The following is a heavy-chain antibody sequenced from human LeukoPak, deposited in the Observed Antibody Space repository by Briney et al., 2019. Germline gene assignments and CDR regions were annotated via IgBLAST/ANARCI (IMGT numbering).Heavy chain of an antibody. CDR1: GFTFNTYC. CDR3: AKDLPSAALRPVDY. J-gene: IGHJ4*02. Sequence: GGSLRLSCAASGFTFNTYCMHWVRQAPGKGLEWVSAISGSGGSTYYADSVKGRFTISRDNSKNTLYLQMNSLRAEDTAVYYCAKDLPSAALRPVDYWGQGTLVTVSS. V-gene: IGHV3-23*01. CDR2: ISGSGGST. D-gene: IGHD2-2*01.